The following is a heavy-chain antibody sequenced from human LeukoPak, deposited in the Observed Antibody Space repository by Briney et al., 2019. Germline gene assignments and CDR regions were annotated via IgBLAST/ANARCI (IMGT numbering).Heavy chain of an antibody. CDR2: ISGSGGST. D-gene: IGHD3-3*02. Sequence: GGSLRLSCAASGFTFNNYVMAWVRQAPGKGLEWVSGISGSGGSTYYADSVKGRFTVSRDDAKNTLYLQMDSLRAEDMAVYYCARGHIFHSGIHDKWGQGTLVTVSP. J-gene: IGHJ4*02. CDR1: GFTFNNYV. V-gene: IGHV3-23*01. CDR3: ARGHIFHSGIHDK.